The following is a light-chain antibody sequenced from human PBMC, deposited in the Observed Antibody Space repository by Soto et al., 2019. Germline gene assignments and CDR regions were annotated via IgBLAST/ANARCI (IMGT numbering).Light chain of an antibody. CDR1: QSVSSN. CDR2: GAS. V-gene: IGKV3-15*01. CDR3: QQYNNWPPFT. Sequence: EIVMTQSPATLSVSPGDRATLSCRASQSVSSNLAWYQQKPGQAPRLLIYGASTRATGIPARFSGSGSGTEFTLTISGLQSEDFAVYYCQQYNNWPPFTFGPGTKVD. J-gene: IGKJ3*01.